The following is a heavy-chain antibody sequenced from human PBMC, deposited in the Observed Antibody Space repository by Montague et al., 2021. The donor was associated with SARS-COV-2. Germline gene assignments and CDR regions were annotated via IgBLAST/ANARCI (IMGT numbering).Heavy chain of an antibody. Sequence: SETLSLTCTVYGGSFSGYYWSWIRQPPGKGLELIWEINHSGSTNYNSSLKIRVTISVDTAKNQFSLKLNLVTAADTAVYYCARGHYSSSWYGIRYYFDYWGQGTLVTVSS. J-gene: IGHJ4*02. CDR3: ARGHYSSSWYGIRYYFDY. V-gene: IGHV4-34*01. CDR1: GGSFSGYY. D-gene: IGHD6-13*01. CDR2: INHSGST.